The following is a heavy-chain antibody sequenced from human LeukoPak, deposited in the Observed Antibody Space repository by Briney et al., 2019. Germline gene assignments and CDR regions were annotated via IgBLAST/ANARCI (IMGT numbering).Heavy chain of an antibody. CDR3: ARDLRQSSSWYLDY. CDR1: GYTFTSYG. CDR2: ISAYNGNT. V-gene: IGHV1-18*01. J-gene: IGHJ4*02. D-gene: IGHD6-13*01. Sequence: ASVKVSCKASGYTFTSYGISWARQAPGQGLEWMGWISAYNGNTNYAQKLQGRVTMTTDTSTSTAYMELRSLRSDDTAVYYCARDLRQSSSWYLDYWGQGTLVTVSS.